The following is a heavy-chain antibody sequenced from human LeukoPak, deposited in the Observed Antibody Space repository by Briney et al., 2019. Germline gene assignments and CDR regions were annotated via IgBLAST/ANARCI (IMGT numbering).Heavy chain of an antibody. V-gene: IGHV1-8*01. D-gene: IGHD3-10*01. CDR1: VYTFTSYD. J-gene: IGHJ4*02. CDR2: INPNTGTT. Sequence: ASVTVSFKASVYTFTSYDINWVRQAAGQGLEWMGWINPNTGTTDYAQKFQGRVTVTRDTSISTAYIDLSSLRSDDTAVYYCARGRGGGHFDYWGQGTLVTVSS. CDR3: ARGRGGGHFDY.